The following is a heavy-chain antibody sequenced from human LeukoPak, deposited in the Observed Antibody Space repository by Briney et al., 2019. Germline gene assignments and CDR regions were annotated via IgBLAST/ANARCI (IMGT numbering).Heavy chain of an antibody. J-gene: IGHJ4*02. CDR1: GYTFTGYY. CDR3: AKSTWPRSEIDY. V-gene: IGHV1-2*02. Sequence: GASVKVSCKASGYTFTGYYMHWVRQAPGQGLEWMGWINPSSGGTNYAQKFQGRVTMTRDTSISTAYMELSRLRSDDTAVYYCAKSTWPRSEIDYWGQGTLVTVSS. D-gene: IGHD3-3*01. CDR2: INPSSGGT.